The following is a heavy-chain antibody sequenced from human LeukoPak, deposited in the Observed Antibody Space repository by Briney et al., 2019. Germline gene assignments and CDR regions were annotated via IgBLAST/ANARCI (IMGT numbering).Heavy chain of an antibody. CDR2: ISGSGGST. J-gene: IGHJ4*02. V-gene: IGHV3-23*01. CDR1: GFTFSSSA. Sequence: GRSLRLSCAASGFTFSSSAMSWVRQAPGKGLEWVSGISGSGGSTYYADSVKGRFTISRDNSKNTLYLRMNSLRAEDTAVYYCAKDGRSSTPGYWGQGTLVTVSS. CDR3: AKDGRSSTPGY. D-gene: IGHD2-2*01.